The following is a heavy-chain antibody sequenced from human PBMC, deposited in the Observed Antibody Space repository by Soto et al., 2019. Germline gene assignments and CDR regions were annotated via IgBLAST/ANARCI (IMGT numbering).Heavy chain of an antibody. CDR2: ISVGGGST. V-gene: IGHV3-23*01. Sequence: PXGSLRISYAASGFTFYSLSLSWVRQAPGKGLEWVSTISVGGGSTYSAGSVKGRLTVSRDNSKNTLYLQMNSLRAEDTAVYYCAKHSVVLDIVAPVDYWGQGTLVTVPS. J-gene: IGHJ4*02. CDR1: GFTFYSLS. D-gene: IGHD5-12*01. CDR3: AKHSVVLDIVAPVDY.